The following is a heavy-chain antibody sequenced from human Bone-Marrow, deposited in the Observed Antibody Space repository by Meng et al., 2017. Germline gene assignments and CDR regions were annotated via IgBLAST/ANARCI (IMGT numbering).Heavy chain of an antibody. V-gene: IGHV4-38-2*01. CDR1: GYSISSCYY. CDR3: PAPVADITIFGVVILVRAGGFDP. D-gene: IGHD3-3*01. Sequence: SETLSLTCAVSGYSISSCYYWGRIRQPPGKGLGWIGSIYHSGSTYYNPSLKSRVTISVDTSKNQFSLKLSSVTAADTAVYYCPAPVADITIFGVVILVRAGGFDPWGQGTLVTVSS. CDR2: IYHSGST. J-gene: IGHJ5*02.